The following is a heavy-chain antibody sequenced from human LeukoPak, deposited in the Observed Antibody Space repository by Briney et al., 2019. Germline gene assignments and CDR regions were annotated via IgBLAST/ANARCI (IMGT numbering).Heavy chain of an antibody. Sequence: GGSLRLSSAAPGFTFSSYAMHWVRQAPGKGLEWVAVISYDGSNKYYADSVKGRFTISRDSSKNTLYLQMNSLRAEDTAVYYCAKTPATPITMIVVVSYYFDYWGQGTLVTVSS. V-gene: IGHV3-30-3*02. J-gene: IGHJ4*02. CDR1: GFTFSSYA. CDR3: AKTPATPITMIVVVSYYFDY. CDR2: ISYDGSNK. D-gene: IGHD3-22*01.